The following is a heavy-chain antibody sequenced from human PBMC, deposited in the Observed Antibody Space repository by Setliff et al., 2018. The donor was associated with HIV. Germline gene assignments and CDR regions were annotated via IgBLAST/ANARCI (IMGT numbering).Heavy chain of an antibody. CDR3: ASTTGYTAGRGGYFDY. CDR2: LYYSGNT. Sequence: SETLSLTCSVSGVPLRNYYWSWIRQSPGKGLEWVGYLYYSGNTNYNPSLKNRVTISEDPSKNQISLKMTSVTAADTAVYYCASTTGYTAGRGGYFDYWGQGLQVTVSS. CDR1: GVPLRNYY. J-gene: IGHJ4*02. V-gene: IGHV4-59*01. D-gene: IGHD3-16*02.